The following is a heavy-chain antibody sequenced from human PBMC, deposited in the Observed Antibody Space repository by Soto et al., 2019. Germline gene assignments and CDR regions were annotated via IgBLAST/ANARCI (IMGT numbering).Heavy chain of an antibody. CDR1: GGSISSYY. Sequence: PSETLSLTCTVSGGSISSYYWSWIRQPPGKGLEWIGYIYYSGSTNYNPSLKSRVTITVDTSKNQFSLKLTSVTAADTAVYYCARGRYNWNYFLDYWGQGTLVTVSS. CDR2: IYYSGST. CDR3: ARGRYNWNYFLDY. V-gene: IGHV4-59*01. D-gene: IGHD1-7*01. J-gene: IGHJ4*02.